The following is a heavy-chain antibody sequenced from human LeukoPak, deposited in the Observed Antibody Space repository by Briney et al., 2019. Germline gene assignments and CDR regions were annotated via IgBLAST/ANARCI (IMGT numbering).Heavy chain of an antibody. CDR1: GYSFTSYW. J-gene: IGHJ3*02. CDR2: IYSGDSDT. D-gene: IGHD3-22*01. V-gene: IGHV5-51*03. CDR3: ARRQRNDYYDSSGYTTFGAFDI. Sequence: PGESLKISCKGSGYSFTSYWIGWVRQMPGKGLEWMGIIYSGDSDTRYSPSFQGQVTISADKSISTAYLQWSSLKASDTAMYYCARRQRNDYYDSSGYTTFGAFDIWGQGTMVTVSS.